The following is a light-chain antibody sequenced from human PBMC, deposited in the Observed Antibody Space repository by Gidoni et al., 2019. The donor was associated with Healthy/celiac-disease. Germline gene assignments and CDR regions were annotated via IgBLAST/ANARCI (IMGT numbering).Light chain of an antibody. CDR1: QSVSSY. Sequence: EIVLTQSPATLSWSPGDSATLSCRASQSVSSYLAWYQPNPGQARRLLIYDASTRATGIPARFSGSGSGTDFTLTIRRLEPEDFAVYYCQQRSNWPTFGQGTRLEIK. CDR2: DAS. CDR3: QQRSNWPT. V-gene: IGKV3-11*01. J-gene: IGKJ5*01.